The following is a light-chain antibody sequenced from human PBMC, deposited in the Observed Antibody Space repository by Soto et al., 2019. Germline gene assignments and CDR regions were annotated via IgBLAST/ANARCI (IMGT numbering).Light chain of an antibody. CDR2: EVN. J-gene: IGLJ2*01. CDR3: SSYTSSSTRI. Sequence: QSVLTQPASVSGSPGQSITISCTGTSSDIGAYNFVSWFQQHPDKAPKLIIYEVNHRPSGVSDRFSGSKSANTASLTISGLQAEDEADYYCSSYTSSSTRIFGGGIKLTVL. V-gene: IGLV2-14*01. CDR1: SSDIGAYNF.